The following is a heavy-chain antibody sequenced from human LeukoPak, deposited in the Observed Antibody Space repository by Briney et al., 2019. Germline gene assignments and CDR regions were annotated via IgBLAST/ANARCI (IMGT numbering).Heavy chain of an antibody. J-gene: IGHJ6*02. V-gene: IGHV4-59*01. CDR2: IYYSGST. CDR1: GGSISSYY. D-gene: IGHD2-2*01. CDR3: ARLRYCSSTSCYPTDHYYYGMDV. Sequence: SETLSLTCTVSGGSISSYYWSGIRQPPGKGLEWIGYIYYSGSTNYNPSLKSRVTISVATSKNQFSLKLSSVTAADTAVYYCARLRYCSSTSCYPTDHYYYGMDVWGQGTTVTVSS.